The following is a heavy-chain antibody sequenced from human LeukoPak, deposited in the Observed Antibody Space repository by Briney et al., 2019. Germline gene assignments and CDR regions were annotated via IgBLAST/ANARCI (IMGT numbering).Heavy chain of an antibody. CDR2: IYSGGST. CDR3: ARHNYYGSGSYYTGGGYGMDV. V-gene: IGHV3-53*01. D-gene: IGHD3-10*01. CDR1: GFTVSSNY. Sequence: GGSLRLSCAASGFTVSSNYMSWVRQAPGKGLEGVSGIYSGGSTYDADSVKGRFTISRENSKNTLYLQMNSLRAGDTAVYYCARHNYYGSGSYYTGGGYGMDVWGQGTTVTVSS. J-gene: IGHJ6*02.